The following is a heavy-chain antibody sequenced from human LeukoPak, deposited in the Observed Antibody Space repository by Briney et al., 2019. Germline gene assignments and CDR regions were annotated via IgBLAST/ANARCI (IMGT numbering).Heavy chain of an antibody. Sequence: PSETLSLTCAVYGGSFSGYYWSWIRQPPGKGLEWIGEINHSGSTNYNPPLKSRVTISVDTSKNQFSLKLSSVTAADTAVYYCARAHVYWGQGTLVTVSS. CDR1: GGSFSGYY. CDR3: ARAHVY. CDR2: INHSGST. V-gene: IGHV4-34*01. J-gene: IGHJ4*02.